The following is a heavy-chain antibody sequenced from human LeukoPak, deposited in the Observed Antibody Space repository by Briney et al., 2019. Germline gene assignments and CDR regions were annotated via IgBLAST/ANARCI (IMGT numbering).Heavy chain of an antibody. CDR3: AKGPKYDFWSGTRDYYFDY. V-gene: IGHV3-23*01. CDR1: GFTFSSYA. CDR2: ISGSGGST. Sequence: GGSLRLSCAASGFTFSSYAMSWVRQAPGRGLEWVSAISGSGGSTYYADSMKGRLTISRDNSRNTLYLQINSLRAEDTAVYYCAKGPKYDFWSGTRDYYFDYWGQGTLVTVSS. D-gene: IGHD3-3*01. J-gene: IGHJ4*02.